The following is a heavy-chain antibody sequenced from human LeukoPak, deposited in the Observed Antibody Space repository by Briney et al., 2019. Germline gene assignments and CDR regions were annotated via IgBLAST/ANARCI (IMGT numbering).Heavy chain of an antibody. CDR3: ARSPHIVVSDY. D-gene: IGHD2-21*01. Sequence: GGSLRLSRAASGFTFSDYYMSWIRQAPGKGLEWVSYISSSSYTKYADSVKGRFTISRDNAKNSLYLQMNSLRAEDTAVYYCARSPHIVVSDYWGQGTLVTVSS. CDR1: GFTFSDYY. V-gene: IGHV3-11*03. J-gene: IGHJ4*02. CDR2: ISSSSYT.